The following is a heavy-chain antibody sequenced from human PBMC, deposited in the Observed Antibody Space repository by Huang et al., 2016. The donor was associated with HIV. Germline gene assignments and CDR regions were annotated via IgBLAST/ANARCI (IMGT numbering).Heavy chain of an antibody. J-gene: IGHJ4*02. CDR2: ISYDAKTK. Sequence: QVQLVESGEGVVQPGRSLRISCAASGFTFSSYGMHWVRQVPGKGLEWGAVISYDAKTKYYADSVKGRFSISRDNSKTTVYLQLNSLRLEDTAVYYCAKGGSAAAVLDFWGQGTLVTVSS. D-gene: IGHD6-13*01. CDR3: AKGGSAAAVLDF. CDR1: GFTFSSYG. V-gene: IGHV3-30*18.